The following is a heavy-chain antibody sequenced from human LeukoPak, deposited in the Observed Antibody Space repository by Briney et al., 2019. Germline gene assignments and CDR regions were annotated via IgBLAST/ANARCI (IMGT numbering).Heavy chain of an antibody. CDR2: IRYDGSNK. CDR3: AKTSERYFRRPVDY. V-gene: IGHV3-30*02. Sequence: GGSLRLSCAASGFTFSSYGMHWVRQAPGKGLEWVAFIRYDGSNKYYADSVKGRFTISRDNSKNTLYLQMNSLRAEDTAVYYCAKTSERYFRRPVDYWGQGTLVTVSS. CDR1: GFTFSSYG. J-gene: IGHJ4*02. D-gene: IGHD1-26*01.